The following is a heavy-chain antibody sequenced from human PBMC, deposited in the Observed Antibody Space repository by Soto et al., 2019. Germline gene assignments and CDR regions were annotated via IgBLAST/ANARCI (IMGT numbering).Heavy chain of an antibody. CDR1: VGSIRIRSYD. CDR3: ARHLLVGDTIYWLDP. CDR2: IYYSGST. J-gene: IGHJ5*02. Sequence: SETLSLTCTFSVGSIRIRSYDWGWIRQPPGKGLEWIGSIYYSGSTYYNPSLKSRVTISVDTSKNQFSLKLSSVTAADTAVYYCARHLLVGDTIYWLDPWGQGTMVTVSS. D-gene: IGHD1-26*01. V-gene: IGHV4-39*01.